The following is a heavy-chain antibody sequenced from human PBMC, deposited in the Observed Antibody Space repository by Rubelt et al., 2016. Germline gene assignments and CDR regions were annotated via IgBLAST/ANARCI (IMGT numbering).Heavy chain of an antibody. D-gene: IGHD2-15*01. V-gene: IGHV1-2*02. J-gene: IGHJ4*02. CDR3: ARDRGGYYFDY. CDR2: INPNSGGT. Sequence: APGQGLEWMGWINPNSGGTNYAQKFQGRVTMTRDTSTSTAYMELRSLRSDDTAVYYCARDRGGYYFDYWGQGTLVTVSS.